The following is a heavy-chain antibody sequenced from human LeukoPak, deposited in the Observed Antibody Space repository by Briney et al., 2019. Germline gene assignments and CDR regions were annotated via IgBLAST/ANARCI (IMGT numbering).Heavy chain of an antibody. D-gene: IGHD6-13*01. CDR2: IYSGGNT. CDR3: AKDRIAAAGPDY. V-gene: IGHV3-66*01. J-gene: IGHJ4*02. CDR1: GFTVSSNY. Sequence: GGSLRHSCAASGFTVSSNYMSWVRQAPGKGLEWVSVIYSGGNTYYADSVKGRFTISRDNSKNTLYLQMNSLRAEDTAVYYCAKDRIAAAGPDYWGQGTLVTVSS.